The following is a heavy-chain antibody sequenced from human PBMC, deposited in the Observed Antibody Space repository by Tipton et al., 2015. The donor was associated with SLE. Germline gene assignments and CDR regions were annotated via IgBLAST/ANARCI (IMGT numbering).Heavy chain of an antibody. V-gene: IGHV4-30-4*01. J-gene: IGHJ4*02. Sequence: TLSLTCTVSGGSISSGDYYWSWIRQPPGKGLEWIGYIYYSGSTYYNPSLKSRVTISVDTSKNQFSLKLSSVTAADAAVYYCARDWEGRWELHLGIWVYWGQGTLVTVSS. CDR1: GGSISSGDYY. CDR3: ARDWEGRWELHLGIWVY. CDR2: IYYSGST. D-gene: IGHD1-26*01.